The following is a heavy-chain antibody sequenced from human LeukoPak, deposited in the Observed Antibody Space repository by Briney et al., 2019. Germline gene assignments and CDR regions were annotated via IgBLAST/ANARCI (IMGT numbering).Heavy chain of an antibody. CDR2: ISSTTTYT. CDR3: ARDIVATSYEY. D-gene: IGHD5-12*01. J-gene: IGHJ4*02. V-gene: IGHV3-11*06. CDR1: GFTFSDYY. Sequence: GVPLTLFCAPSGFTFSDYYMSWIRHSPGKGLECVSYISSTTTYTFYAHSVKGLLTISRDNTKKSLYLQMNSLEPEDTAVYYCARDIVATSYEYWGQGTLVTVSS.